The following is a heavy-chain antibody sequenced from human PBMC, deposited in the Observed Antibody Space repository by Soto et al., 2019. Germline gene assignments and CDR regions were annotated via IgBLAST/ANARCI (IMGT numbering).Heavy chain of an antibody. J-gene: IGHJ6*03. D-gene: IGHD6-13*01. Sequence: EVQLVESGGGLVQPGGSLRLSCAASGFTVSSNYMSWVRQAPGKGLEWVSVIYSGGSTYYADSVKGRFTISRDNSKNTLYRQMNSLSAEDTAVYYCARDFMSRWYTAYYYYYMDVWGKGTTVTVSS. V-gene: IGHV3-66*01. CDR1: GFTVSSNY. CDR2: IYSGGST. CDR3: ARDFMSRWYTAYYYYYMDV.